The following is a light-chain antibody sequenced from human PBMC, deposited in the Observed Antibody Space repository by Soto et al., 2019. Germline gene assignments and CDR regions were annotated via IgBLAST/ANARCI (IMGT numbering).Light chain of an antibody. J-gene: IGKJ3*01. CDR2: DAS. CDR3: QRFGL. Sequence: DIQLTQTPSSLSASVTDRVTITCQARQDMSNYLNWYQQKPGKAPKLLLYDASNLETGAPSRFSRNGSGTDFYFTISSLQPEDIATSYCQRFGLFGPGTNVDIK. V-gene: IGKV1-33*01. CDR1: QDMSNY.